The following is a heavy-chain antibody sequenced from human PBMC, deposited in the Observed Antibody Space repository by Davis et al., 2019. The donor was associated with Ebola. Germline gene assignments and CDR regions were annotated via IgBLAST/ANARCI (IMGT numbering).Heavy chain of an antibody. CDR3: VKDRRGSYAFDI. CDR2: INDNGGTT. Sequence: PGGSLRLSCSASGFTFTNYAMHWVRQAPGRGLDFVSGINDNGGTTHYADSLKGRFTISRDDSRSTVYLQMSSLTVEDTALYYCVKDRRGSYAFDIWGQGTMVTVSS. V-gene: IGHV3-64D*06. D-gene: IGHD1-26*01. CDR1: GFTFTNYA. J-gene: IGHJ3*02.